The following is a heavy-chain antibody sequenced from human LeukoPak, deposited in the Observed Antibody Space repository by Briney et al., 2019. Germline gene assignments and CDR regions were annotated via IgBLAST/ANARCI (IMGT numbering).Heavy chain of an antibody. D-gene: IGHD3/OR15-3a*01. CDR2: IFYSGST. Sequence: PSETLSLTCTVSGVSISSSYWTWIRQPPGKGLEWIGYIFYSGSTNYNPSLKSRGTISVDTSRNQFSLKLTSVTAADTAIYYCARDVDGLGIDYWGQGALVTVSS. J-gene: IGHJ4*02. CDR3: ARDVDGLGIDY. V-gene: IGHV4-59*01. CDR1: GVSISSSY.